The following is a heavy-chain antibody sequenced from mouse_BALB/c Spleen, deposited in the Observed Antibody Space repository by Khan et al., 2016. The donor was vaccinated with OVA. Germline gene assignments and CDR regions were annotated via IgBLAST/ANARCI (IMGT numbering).Heavy chain of an antibody. J-gene: IGHJ4*01. CDR2: ISSGSSYT. Sequence: EMELVESGVDLMKPGGSLKLSCTASGFTFSSYGMNWVRQTPDKRLECIATISSGSSYTYYPDNLKVRFTISRANATNNLYKQMGSLKTEDTAKDYSERAHGYYGCAAMDYWGQGTSVSDSS. CDR3: ERAHGYYGCAAMDY. CDR1: GFTFSSYG. V-gene: IGHV5-6*01. D-gene: IGHD2-3*01.